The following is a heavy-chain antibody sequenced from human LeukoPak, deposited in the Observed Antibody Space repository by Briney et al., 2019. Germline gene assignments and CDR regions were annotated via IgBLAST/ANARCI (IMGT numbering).Heavy chain of an antibody. V-gene: IGHV3-21*01. J-gene: IGHJ6*03. CDR1: GFTFNNYD. CDR2: ISSGSSHI. CDR3: ARLGGYDYYMDV. D-gene: IGHD1-26*01. Sequence: GGSLRLSCAASGFTFNNYDMNWVRQAPGKGLEWVSFISSGSSHIYHADSVKGRFTISRDNAKNSLYLQMSSLRAEDTAVYYCARLGGYDYYMDVWGKGTTVTVSS.